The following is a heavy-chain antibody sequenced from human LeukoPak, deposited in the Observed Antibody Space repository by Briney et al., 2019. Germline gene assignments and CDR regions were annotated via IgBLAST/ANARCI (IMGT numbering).Heavy chain of an antibody. CDR1: DGSISSYY. J-gene: IGHJ4*02. Sequence: SETLSLTCTVSDGSISSYYWSWIRRPPGKGLEWIGYFYYSGSTNYNPSLKSRVTISVDTSKNQFSLKLTSVTAADTAVYYCARVSRDGYNYWGYFDYWGQGTLVTVSS. V-gene: IGHV4-59*01. D-gene: IGHD5-24*01. CDR2: FYYSGST. CDR3: ARVSRDGYNYWGYFDY.